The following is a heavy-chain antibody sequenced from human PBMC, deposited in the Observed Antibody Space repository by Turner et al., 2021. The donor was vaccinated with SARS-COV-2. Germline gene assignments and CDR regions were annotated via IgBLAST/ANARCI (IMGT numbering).Heavy chain of an antibody. CDR1: GGSISTTNW. CDR3: ARDPYSGDYGDY. CDR2: IHHTAGT. D-gene: IGHD1-26*01. J-gene: IGHJ4*02. Sequence: QVQLQESGPGLVKTAGTLSLTCAVSGGSISTTNWWFWVRQPPGKGLEWIGEIHHTAGTNYNPSLKSRGTRSLDKSKNQFSLELNSVTAADTAVYYCARDPYSGDYGDYWGQGTLVTVSS. V-gene: IGHV4-4*02.